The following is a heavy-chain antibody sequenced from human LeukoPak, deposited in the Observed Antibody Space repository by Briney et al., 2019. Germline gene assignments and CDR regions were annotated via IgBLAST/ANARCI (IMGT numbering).Heavy chain of an antibody. Sequence: ASVKVSCKASGYTLTDYYMHWVRQAPGQGLEWMGRINPNSGGTNYAQKFQGRVTMTRDTSISTVYMELSRLRSDDTAVYYCARVYCGGDCYSLYYYYGMDVWGQGTTVTVSS. CDR3: ARVYCGGDCYSLYYYYGMDV. D-gene: IGHD2-21*02. CDR2: INPNSGGT. V-gene: IGHV1-2*06. CDR1: GYTLTDYY. J-gene: IGHJ6*02.